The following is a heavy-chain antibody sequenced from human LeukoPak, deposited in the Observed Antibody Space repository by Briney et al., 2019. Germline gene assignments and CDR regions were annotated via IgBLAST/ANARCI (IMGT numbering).Heavy chain of an antibody. CDR3: AGTPNWFDP. Sequence: SETLSLTCTVSGGSISGSSYYWGWIRQPPGKGLEWIGYIYYSGSTNYNPSLKSRVTISVDTSKNQFSLKLSSVTAADTAVYYCAGTPNWFDPWGQGTLVTVSS. D-gene: IGHD2-15*01. J-gene: IGHJ5*02. CDR1: GGSISGSSYY. CDR2: IYYSGST. V-gene: IGHV4-61*05.